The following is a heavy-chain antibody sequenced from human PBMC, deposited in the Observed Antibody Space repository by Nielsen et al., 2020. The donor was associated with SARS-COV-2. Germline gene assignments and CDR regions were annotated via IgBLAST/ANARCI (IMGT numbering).Heavy chain of an antibody. J-gene: IGHJ4*02. CDR2: IHYSGRT. D-gene: IGHD2-15*01. V-gene: IGHV4-39*07. CDR3: ARMDAATDF. Sequence: SETLSLTCSVSGGSISSGNYYWGWISQSPGKGLEWIGSIHYSGRTPPLKSRVTISLDTSKKQFSLRLTSVTPADTAIYYCARMDAATDFWGQGTLVTVSS. CDR1: GGSISSGNYY.